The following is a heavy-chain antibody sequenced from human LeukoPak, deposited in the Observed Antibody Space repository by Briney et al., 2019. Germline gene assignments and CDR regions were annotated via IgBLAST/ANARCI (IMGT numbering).Heavy chain of an antibody. D-gene: IGHD2/OR15-2a*01. CDR3: ATWAFYHGLDV. V-gene: IGHV3-43*02. J-gene: IGHJ6*02. CDR2: INADGGRT. Sequence: GGSLTLSCAASGFTIDAYAMHWVRQPPGKGLEWVSLINADGGRTCYADSVKGRFTISRDNSKNSLYLQMNSLRTEDTALYYCATWAFYHGLDVWGQGTTVTVSS. CDR1: GFTIDAYA.